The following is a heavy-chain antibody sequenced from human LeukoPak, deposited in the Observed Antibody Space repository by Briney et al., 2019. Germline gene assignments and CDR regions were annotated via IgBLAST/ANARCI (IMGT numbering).Heavy chain of an antibody. CDR2: ISSSSSTI. V-gene: IGHV3-48*01. CDR3: AREWGQWLALSYYGMDV. J-gene: IGHJ6*02. CDR1: GFIFSNAW. Sequence: GGSLRLSCAASGFIFSNAWMNLVRQAPGKGLEWVSYISSSSSTIYYADSVKGRFTISRDNAKNSLYLQMNSLRAEDTAVYYCAREWGQWLALSYYGMDVWGQGTTVTVSS. D-gene: IGHD6-19*01.